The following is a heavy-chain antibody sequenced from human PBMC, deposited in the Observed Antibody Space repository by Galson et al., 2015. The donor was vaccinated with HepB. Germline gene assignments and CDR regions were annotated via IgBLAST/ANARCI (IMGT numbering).Heavy chain of an antibody. J-gene: IGHJ4*02. V-gene: IGHV1-2*06. CDR2: INPNSGAT. Sequence: SVKVSCKASGYTFTGFYVHWVRQAPGQGLEWMGRINPNSGATNSAQKLQGRVTMTRDTSSSTAYMELSSLRSDDTAVYYCARDRWGDYAPGYWGQGTLVTVSS. D-gene: IGHD4-17*01. CDR1: GYTFTGFY. CDR3: ARDRWGDYAPGY.